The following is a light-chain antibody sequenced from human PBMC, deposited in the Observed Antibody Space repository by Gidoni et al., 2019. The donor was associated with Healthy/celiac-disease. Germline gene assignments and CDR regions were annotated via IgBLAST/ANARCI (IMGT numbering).Light chain of an antibody. V-gene: IGKV3-11*01. CDR1: QSVSSY. Sequence: EIVLTQSPATLSLSPGERDTLSCRASQSVSSYLAWYQQKPGQAPRLLIYDASNRATGIPARFSGSGSGTDFTLTISSLEPEDFAVYYCQQRSNLWTFGQGTKVEIK. CDR3: QQRSNLWT. CDR2: DAS. J-gene: IGKJ1*01.